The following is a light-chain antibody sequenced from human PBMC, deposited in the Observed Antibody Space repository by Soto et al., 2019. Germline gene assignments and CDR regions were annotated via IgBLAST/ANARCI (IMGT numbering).Light chain of an antibody. CDR1: SSDVGGYNY. CDR3: SSYTSSSPLV. V-gene: IGLV2-14*01. J-gene: IGLJ2*01. CDR2: EVS. Sequence: QSALTQPASVSGSPGQSITISCTGTSSDVGGYNYVSWYQQHAGKAPKLMIYEVSNRPSGVSNRFSGSKSGNTASLTISGLQAEDEADYYCSSYTSSSPLVFGGGTKLTVL.